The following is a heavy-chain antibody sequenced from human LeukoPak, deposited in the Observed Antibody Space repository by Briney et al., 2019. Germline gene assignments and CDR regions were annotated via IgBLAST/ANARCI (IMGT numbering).Heavy chain of an antibody. Sequence: GASVKVSCKASGYTFTSCGISWVRQAPGQGLEWMGWISAYNGNTNYAQKLQGRVTMTTDTSTSTAYMELRSLRSDDTAVYYCARVRKSGIVVSQSVYMDVWGKGTTVTVSS. V-gene: IGHV1-18*01. CDR3: ARVRKSGIVVSQSVYMDV. J-gene: IGHJ6*03. CDR1: GYTFTSCG. D-gene: IGHD3-22*01. CDR2: ISAYNGNT.